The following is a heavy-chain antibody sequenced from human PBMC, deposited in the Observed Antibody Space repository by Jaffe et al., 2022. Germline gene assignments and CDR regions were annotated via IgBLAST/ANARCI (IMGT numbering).Heavy chain of an antibody. CDR2: FDPEDGET. CDR1: GYTLTELS. Sequence: QVQLVQSGAEVKKPGASVKVSCKVSGYTLTELSMHWVRQAPGKGLEWMGGFDPEDGETIYAQKFQGRVTMTEDTSTDTAYMELSSLRSEDTAVYYCATTPLYCSSTSCPGWFQHWGQGTLVTVSS. D-gene: IGHD2-2*01. CDR3: ATTPLYCSSTSCPGWFQH. J-gene: IGHJ1*01. V-gene: IGHV1-24*01.